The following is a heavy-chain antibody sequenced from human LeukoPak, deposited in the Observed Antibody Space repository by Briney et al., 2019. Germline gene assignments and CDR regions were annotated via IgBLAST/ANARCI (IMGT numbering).Heavy chain of an antibody. J-gene: IGHJ4*02. CDR2: IYSGGKT. Sequence: LPGGSLRLSCAASGFTFDDYAMHWVRQAPGKGLEWVSVIYSGGKTFYADSVKGRFTISRDNSKNTLYLQMNSLRAEDTAVYYCARGDPGAYWGQGTLVTVSS. CDR3: ARGDPGAY. D-gene: IGHD2-21*02. CDR1: GFTFDDYA. V-gene: IGHV3-53*01.